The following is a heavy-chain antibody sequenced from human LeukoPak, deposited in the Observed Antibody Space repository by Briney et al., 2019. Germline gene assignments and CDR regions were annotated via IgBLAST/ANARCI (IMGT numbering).Heavy chain of an antibody. CDR3: ARGPVTSWLFHRVQGGSQVDY. V-gene: IGHV1-8*01. Sequence: GASVKVSCKASGYTFTSYDINWVRQATGQGLEWMGWMNPNSGNTGYAQKFQGRVTMTRNTSISTAYMELSSLRSEDTAVYYCARGPVTSWLFHRVQGGSQVDYWGQGTLVTVSS. CDR1: GYTFTSYD. CDR2: MNPNSGNT. J-gene: IGHJ4*02. D-gene: IGHD1-1*01.